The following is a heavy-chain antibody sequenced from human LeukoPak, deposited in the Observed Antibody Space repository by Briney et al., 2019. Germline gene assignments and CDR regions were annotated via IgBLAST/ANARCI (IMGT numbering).Heavy chain of an antibody. J-gene: IGHJ4*02. CDR1: GGSFSGYY. D-gene: IGHD3-22*01. CDR3: ERGPYYFDSSDYYY. Sequence: SETLSLTCAAYGGSFSGYYWTWIRQPPGKGLEWIGEIDHSGSTNYNPSLKSRVTISVDTSKNQFSLKLSSVTAADTAVYYCERGPYYFDSSDYYYWGQGTLVTVSS. CDR2: IDHSGST. V-gene: IGHV4-34*01.